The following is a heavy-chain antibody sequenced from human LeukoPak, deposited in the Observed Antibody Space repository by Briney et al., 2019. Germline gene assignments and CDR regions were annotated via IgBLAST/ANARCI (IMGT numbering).Heavy chain of an antibody. CDR1: GFTVSTNY. CDR2: IYSGGST. D-gene: IGHD3-9*01. J-gene: IGHJ4*02. V-gene: IGHV3-53*01. CDR3: AKDPNDLLTGYFNYFDY. Sequence: GGSLRLSCAASGFTVSTNYMSWVRQAPGKGLEWVPIIYSGGSTYYADSVKGRFTISRDNSKNTLYLQMNSLRAEDTAVYYCAKDPNDLLTGYFNYFDYWGQGTLVTVSS.